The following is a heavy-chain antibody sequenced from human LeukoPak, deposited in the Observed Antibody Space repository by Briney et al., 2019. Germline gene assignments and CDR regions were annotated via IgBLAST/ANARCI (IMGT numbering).Heavy chain of an antibody. D-gene: IGHD6-19*01. J-gene: IGHJ1*01. Sequence: GGSLRLSCAASGFTFSSYTMNWVRQAPGRGLEGVSCISYSSNYIYYAASVKGRFTISRDNTKNSMYLQMNSLRAEDTAVYYCARERGSGWGGGIQHWGQGTLVTVSS. V-gene: IGHV3-21*01. CDR3: ARERGSGWGGGIQH. CDR2: ISYSSNYI. CDR1: GFTFSSYT.